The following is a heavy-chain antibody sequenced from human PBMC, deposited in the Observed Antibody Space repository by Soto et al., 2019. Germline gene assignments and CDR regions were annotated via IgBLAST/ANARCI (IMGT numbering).Heavy chain of an antibody. CDR1: GWSFSGYY. CDR3: ERAKLHGSVNYLLRLGYYXDY. D-gene: IGHD3-10*01. V-gene: IGHV4-34*01. Sequence: SETLSLTCAVYGWSFSGYYWSWIRQPQGKGLEWSGEINHSGSTNYNTSVKSRVTISVDTSKKQFSLKLKSVTAADTAEYYCERAKLHGSVNYLLRLGYYXDYLGEATLVTVSS. J-gene: IGHJ4*02. CDR2: INHSGST.